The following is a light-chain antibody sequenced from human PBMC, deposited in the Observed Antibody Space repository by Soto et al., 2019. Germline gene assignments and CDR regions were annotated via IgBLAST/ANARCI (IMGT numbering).Light chain of an antibody. CDR2: AAS. Sequence: DIQLTQSPSFLSASVGDRVSITCRASQGIGSYLAWYQQKPGKAPNLLIYAASTLQSGVPSRFSGSGSGTEYTLTISSLQPEDFATYYCLQLNDYPLTFGGGTKVEI. J-gene: IGKJ4*02. V-gene: IGKV1-9*01. CDR3: LQLNDYPLT. CDR1: QGIGSY.